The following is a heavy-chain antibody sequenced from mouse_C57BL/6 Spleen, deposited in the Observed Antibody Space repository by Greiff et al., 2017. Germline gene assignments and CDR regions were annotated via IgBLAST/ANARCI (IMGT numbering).Heavy chain of an antibody. CDR1: GFTFSDYG. CDR3: ARDMDYYAMDY. CDR2: ISSGSSTI. Sequence: EVKLMESGGGLVKPGGSLKLSCAASGFTFSDYGMHWVRQAPEKGLEWVAYISSGSSTIYYADTVKGRFTISRDNAKNTLFLQMTSLRSEDTAMYYCARDMDYYAMDYWGQGTSVTVSS. V-gene: IGHV5-17*01. D-gene: IGHD1-1*02. J-gene: IGHJ4*01.